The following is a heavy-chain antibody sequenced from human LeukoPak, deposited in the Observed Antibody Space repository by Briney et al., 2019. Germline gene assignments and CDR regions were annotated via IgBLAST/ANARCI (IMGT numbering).Heavy chain of an antibody. J-gene: IGHJ3*01. V-gene: IGHV4-39*01. CDR1: GDSISAGTYY. CDR3: ARHYSKYVGNGAFAV. D-gene: IGHD4-11*01. Sequence: PSETLSLTCTVSGDSISAGTYYWGWIRQPPGKGLEWIGTIHYSGGTYYNPSLKSRVTISVDTSKNQFSLKLTSATAADTAVYYCARHYSKYVGNGAFAVWGQGTMVTVSS. CDR2: IHYSGGT.